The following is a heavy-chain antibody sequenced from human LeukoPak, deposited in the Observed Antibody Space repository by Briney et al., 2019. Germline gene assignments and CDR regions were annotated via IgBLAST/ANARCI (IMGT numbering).Heavy chain of an antibody. CDR1: GFTFSSYW. CDR2: INSDGSST. Sequence: GGSLSLSCAASGFTFSSYWMHWVRQAPGKGLVWVSRINSDGSSTSYADSVKGRFTISRDNAKNTLYLQMNSLRAEDTAVYYCARAPIYYGSGSYVDYWGQGTLVTVSS. CDR3: ARAPIYYGSGSYVDY. V-gene: IGHV3-74*01. D-gene: IGHD3-10*01. J-gene: IGHJ4*02.